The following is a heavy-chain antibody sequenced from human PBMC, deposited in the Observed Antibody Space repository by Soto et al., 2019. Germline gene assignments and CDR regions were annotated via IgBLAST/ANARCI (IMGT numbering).Heavy chain of an antibody. CDR1: GFTFSSYG. J-gene: IGHJ4*02. CDR2: ISHDGSNK. CDR3: AKPLTTVTNYYFDQ. V-gene: IGHV3-30*18. D-gene: IGHD4-17*01. Sequence: QVQLVESGGGVIQPGRSLRLSCAASGFTFSSYGMHWVRQAPGKGLEWVAVISHDGSNKYGADSVKGRFTISRDNSKNTLYLQMNSLRPEDSAVYYFAKPLTTVTNYYFDQWGQGTLVTVSS.